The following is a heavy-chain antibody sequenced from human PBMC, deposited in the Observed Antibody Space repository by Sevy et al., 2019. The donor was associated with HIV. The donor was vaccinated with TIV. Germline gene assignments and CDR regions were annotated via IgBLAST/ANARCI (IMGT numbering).Heavy chain of an antibody. J-gene: IGHJ4*02. CDR1: GFSISGYG. CDR3: AREDIRVAGIGYYFHS. CDR2: IWYDGTNR. V-gene: IGHV3-33*01. D-gene: IGHD6-19*01. Sequence: GESLMISCAASGFSISGYGMHWVRQAPGKGLEWVAVIWYDGTNREYADSVKGRFTISRDNSKNTLYLQMNSLRVEDTAVYYCAREDIRVAGIGYYFHSWGQGTLVTVSS.